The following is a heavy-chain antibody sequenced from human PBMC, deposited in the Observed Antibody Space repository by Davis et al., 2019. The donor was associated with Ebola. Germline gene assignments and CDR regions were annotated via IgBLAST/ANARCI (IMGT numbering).Heavy chain of an antibody. Sequence: GGSLRLSCEASGFTFNNHGMHWVRQAPGKGLEWVAVIWADGSIQYYADSVKGRFTISRDQSKAMVYLQMNSLRVDDSAVYYCARDDRGWFDPWGQGTQVSVSS. CDR1: GFTFNNHG. J-gene: IGHJ5*02. V-gene: IGHV3-33*01. CDR3: ARDDRGWFDP. CDR2: IWADGSIQ.